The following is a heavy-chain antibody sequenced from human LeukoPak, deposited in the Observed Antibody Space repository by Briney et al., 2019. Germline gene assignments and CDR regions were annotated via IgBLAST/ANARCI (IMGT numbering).Heavy chain of an antibody. CDR1: SGSFSGYY. Sequence: PSETLSLTCAVYSGSFSGYYWSWIRQPPGKGLEWIGEINHSGSTNYNPCLKSRVTISVDMSKNQFSLKLSSVTAADTAVYYCARAQGPAAYYDILTGSYYFDYWGQGTLVTVSS. J-gene: IGHJ4*02. CDR3: ARAQGPAAYYDILTGSYYFDY. V-gene: IGHV4-34*01. D-gene: IGHD3-9*01. CDR2: INHSGST.